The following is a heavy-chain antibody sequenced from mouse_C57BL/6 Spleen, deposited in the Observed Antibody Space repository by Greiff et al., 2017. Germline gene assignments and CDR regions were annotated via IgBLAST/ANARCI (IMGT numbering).Heavy chain of an antibody. D-gene: IGHD1-1*01. V-gene: IGHV1-52*01. CDR1: GYTFTSYW. CDR3: ARCYYGSSYIYAMDY. J-gene: IGHJ4*01. CDR2: IDPSDSET. Sequence: VQLQQPGAELVRPGSSVKLSCKASGYTFTSYWMHWVKQRPIQGLEWIGNIDPSDSETHYNQKFKDKATLTVDKSSSTAYMQLSSLTSEDSAVYYCARCYYGSSYIYAMDYWGQGTSVTVSS.